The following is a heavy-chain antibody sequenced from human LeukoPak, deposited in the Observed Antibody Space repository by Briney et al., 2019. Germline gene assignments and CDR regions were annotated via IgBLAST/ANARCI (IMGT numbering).Heavy chain of an antibody. Sequence: ASVKVSCKASGGTFSSYAISWVRQAPGQGLEWMGRIIPILGIAHYAQKFQGRVTITADKSTRTAYMELSSPRAEDTAVYYRARGVMVVASKGQFDYWGQGTLVTVSS. CDR1: GGTFSSYA. V-gene: IGHV1-69*04. D-gene: IGHD3-16*02. J-gene: IGHJ4*02. CDR3: ARGVMVVASKGQFDY. CDR2: IIPILGIA.